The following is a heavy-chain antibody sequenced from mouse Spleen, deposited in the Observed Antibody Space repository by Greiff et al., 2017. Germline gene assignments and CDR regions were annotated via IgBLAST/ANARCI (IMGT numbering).Heavy chain of an antibody. J-gene: IGHJ4*01. Sequence: EVKVVESGGGLVQPGGSRKLSCAASGFTFSSFGMHWVRQAPEKGLEWVAYISSGSSTIYYADTVKGRFTISRDNPKNTLFLQMTSLRSEDTAMYYCARSGGTDYYAMDYWGQGTSVTVSS. CDR3: ARSGGTDYYAMDY. D-gene: IGHD3-3*01. V-gene: IGHV5-17*02. CDR2: ISSGSSTI. CDR1: GFTFSSFG.